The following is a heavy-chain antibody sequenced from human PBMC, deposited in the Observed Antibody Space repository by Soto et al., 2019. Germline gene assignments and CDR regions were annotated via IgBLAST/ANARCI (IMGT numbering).Heavy chain of an antibody. V-gene: IGHV4-31*03. J-gene: IGHJ4*02. CDR1: GGSISSGGYY. Sequence: SETLSLTCTVSGGSISSGGYYWSWIRQHPGKGLEWIGYIYYSGSTYSNPSLKSRVTISVDTSKNQFSLKLSSVTAADTAVYYCARVRWFGALFLAPTAEYYFDYWGQGTLVTVSS. CDR2: IYYSGST. D-gene: IGHD3-10*01. CDR3: ARVRWFGALFLAPTAEYYFDY.